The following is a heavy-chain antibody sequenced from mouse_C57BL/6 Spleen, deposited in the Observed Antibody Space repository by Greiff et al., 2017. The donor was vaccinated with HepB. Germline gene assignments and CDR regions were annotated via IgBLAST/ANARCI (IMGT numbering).Heavy chain of an antibody. CDR2: IDPSDSYT. CDR3: AREERGQSGYAMDY. CDR1: GYTFTSYW. D-gene: IGHD1-3*01. Sequence: VQLQQPGAELVMPGASVKLSCKASGYTFTSYWMHWVKQRPGQGLEWIGEIDPSDSYTNYNQKFKGKSTLTVDKSSSTAYMQLSSLTSEDSAVYYGAREERGQSGYAMDYWGQGTSVTVSS. V-gene: IGHV1-69*01. J-gene: IGHJ4*01.